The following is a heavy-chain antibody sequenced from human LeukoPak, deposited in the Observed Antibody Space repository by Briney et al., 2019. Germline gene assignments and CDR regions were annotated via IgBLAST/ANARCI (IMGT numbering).Heavy chain of an antibody. D-gene: IGHD6-13*01. CDR3: VRGQATAWGLDY. V-gene: IGHV3-74*01. Sequence: PGGSLRLSCAASGFAFSTNWMHWVRQAPGKGLVWVSHISTDARTITYADFVKGRFTISRDNAKNTLYLQMNSLRDEDTALYYCVRGQATAWGLDYWGQGTLVTASS. CDR2: ISTDARTI. J-gene: IGHJ4*02. CDR1: GFAFSTNW.